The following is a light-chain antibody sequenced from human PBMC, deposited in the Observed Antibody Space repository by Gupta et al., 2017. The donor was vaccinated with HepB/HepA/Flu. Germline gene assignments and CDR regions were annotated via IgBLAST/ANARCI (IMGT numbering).Light chain of an antibody. J-gene: IGLJ2*01. Sequence: QSVLTQPPSASGHPVQWVTIPCSGSSSNIGSNTVNWYQQLPGTAPKLLIYSNNQRPSGVPDRFSGSKSGTSASLAISGLQSEDEADYYCAAWDDSLNGVVFGGGTKLTVL. V-gene: IGLV1-44*01. CDR3: AAWDDSLNGVV. CDR2: SNN. CDR1: SSNIGSNT.